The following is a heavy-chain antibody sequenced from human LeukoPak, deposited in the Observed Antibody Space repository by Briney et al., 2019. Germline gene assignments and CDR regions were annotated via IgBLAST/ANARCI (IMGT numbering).Heavy chain of an antibody. V-gene: IGHV4-30-2*01. CDR3: ARECRGDSCYGAFDI. D-gene: IGHD2-15*01. J-gene: IGHJ3*02. Sequence: SQTLSLTCTVSGGSISSGGYYWSWIRQPPGKGLEWIGYIYHSGSTYYNPSLKSRVTISVDRSKNQFSLKLSSVTAADTAVYYCARECRGDSCYGAFDIWGQGTMVTVSS. CDR2: IYHSGST. CDR1: GGSISSGGYY.